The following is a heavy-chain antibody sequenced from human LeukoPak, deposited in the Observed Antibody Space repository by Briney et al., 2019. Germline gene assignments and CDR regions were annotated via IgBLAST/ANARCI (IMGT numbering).Heavy chain of an antibody. Sequence: PSETLSLTCTVSGGSISSSSYYWGWIRQPPGKGLEWIGSIYYSGSTYYNPSLKSRVTISVDTSKNQFSLKLSSVTAADTAVYYCACYSSSWYITLPGSGWFDPWGQGTLVTVSS. CDR3: ACYSSSWYITLPGSGWFDP. J-gene: IGHJ5*02. CDR1: GGSISSSSYY. CDR2: IYYSGST. D-gene: IGHD6-13*01. V-gene: IGHV4-39*07.